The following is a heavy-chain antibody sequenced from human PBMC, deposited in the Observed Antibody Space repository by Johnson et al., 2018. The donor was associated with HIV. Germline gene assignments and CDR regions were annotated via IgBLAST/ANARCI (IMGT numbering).Heavy chain of an antibody. D-gene: IGHD5-18*01. V-gene: IGHV3-33*01. Sequence: QVQLVESGGGVVQPGRSLRLSCAASGFTFSSYGMHWVRQAPGKGLAWVAVIWYDGSNKYYADSVKGRFTISRDNSKNTLYLQINSLRPEDTAVYYCARLPSGYSRDDLDIWGQGTMVTVSS. CDR2: IWYDGSNK. CDR3: ARLPSGYSRDDLDI. CDR1: GFTFSSYG. J-gene: IGHJ3*02.